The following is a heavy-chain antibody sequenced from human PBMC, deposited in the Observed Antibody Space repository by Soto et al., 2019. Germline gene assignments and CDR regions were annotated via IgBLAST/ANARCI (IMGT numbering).Heavy chain of an antibody. D-gene: IGHD2-15*01. CDR3: ARAIGYCSGGSCPIDY. V-gene: IGHV4-4*02. J-gene: IGHJ4*02. CDR1: GGSISSSNW. CDR2: IYHSGST. Sequence: SETLSLTCAVSGGSISSSNWWSRVRQPPGKGLEWIGEIYHSGSTNYNPSLKSRVTISVDKSKNQFSLKLSSVTAADTAVYYCARAIGYCSGGSCPIDYWGQGTLVTVSS.